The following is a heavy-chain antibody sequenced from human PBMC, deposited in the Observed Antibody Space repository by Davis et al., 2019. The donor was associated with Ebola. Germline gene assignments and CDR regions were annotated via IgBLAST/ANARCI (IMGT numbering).Heavy chain of an antibody. CDR3: ATDSGYCTNGVCVDAFDI. Sequence: PGGSLRLSCAASGFTFSSYWMSWVRQAPGKGLEWVSGISGSGVTTYYADSVKGRFTISRDNSKNTLYLQMNSLRAEDTAVYYCATDSGYCTNGVCVDAFDIWGQGTMVTVSS. D-gene: IGHD2-8*01. CDR1: GFTFSSYW. CDR2: ISGSGVTT. V-gene: IGHV3-23*01. J-gene: IGHJ3*02.